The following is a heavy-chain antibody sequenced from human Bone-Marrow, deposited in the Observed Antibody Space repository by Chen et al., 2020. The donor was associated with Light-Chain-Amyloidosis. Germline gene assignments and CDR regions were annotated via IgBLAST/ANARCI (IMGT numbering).Heavy chain of an antibody. J-gene: IGHJ4*02. CDR2: IDTLDSTI. CDR1: TFTFSNYH. CDR3: VRDQGGCRGGSCYLDS. D-gene: IGHD2-15*01. Sequence: EVQLVESGGDLVQSGGSLRLSCLGTTFTFSNYHMSWVRQAPGKGLEWIAHIDTLDSTIHYAESVRGRFTISRDNAKNSLYLQMNSLRDADTAVYYCVRDQGGCRGGSCYLDSWGQGTRVTVSS. V-gene: IGHV3-48*03.